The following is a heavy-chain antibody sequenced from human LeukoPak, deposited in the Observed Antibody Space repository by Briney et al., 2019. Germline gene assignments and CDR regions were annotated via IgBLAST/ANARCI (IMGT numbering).Heavy chain of an antibody. V-gene: IGHV1-46*01. CDR3: ARAYYDILTGYYD. J-gene: IGHJ4*02. CDR2: INPSGGST. CDR1: GYTLTSYY. D-gene: IGHD3-9*01. Sequence: ASVKVSCKASGYTLTSYYMHWVRQAPGQGLEWMGIINPSGGSTSYAQKFQGRVTMTRDTSTSTVYMELSSLRSEDTAAHYCARAYYDILTGYYDWGQGTLVTVSS.